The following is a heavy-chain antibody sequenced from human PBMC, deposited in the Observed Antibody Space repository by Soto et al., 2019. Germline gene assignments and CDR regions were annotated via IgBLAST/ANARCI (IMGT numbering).Heavy chain of an antibody. CDR3: ARKTDSGGNGGF. V-gene: IGHV3-53*05. D-gene: IGHD2-15*01. CDR2: IYSHGDT. CDR1: GFTVSNNY. J-gene: IGHJ4*02. Sequence: EVRLVETGGDLIQPGGSLRLSCAVSGFTVSNNYMYWFRQPPGKGLEWVSLIYSHGDTRYADSVRGRFTVSRDNSKNTLYLQMNSLRSEDTAVYYCARKTDSGGNGGFWGQGTLVTVSS.